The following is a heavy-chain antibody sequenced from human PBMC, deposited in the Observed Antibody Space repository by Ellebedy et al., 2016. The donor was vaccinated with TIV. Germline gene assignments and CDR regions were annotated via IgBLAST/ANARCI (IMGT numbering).Heavy chain of an antibody. CDR2: ISASGDRT. Sequence: GESLKISCAASGFTFSSHHMVWVRQAPGKGLESVASISASGDRTYYADSVKGRFTISRENSKNTLYFQVNSLSAEDTVVYCCARVLTMADYFRYGMDVWGQGTKVTVSS. D-gene: IGHD5-12*01. CDR3: ARVLTMADYFRYGMDV. CDR1: GFTFSSHH. V-gene: IGHV3-23*01. J-gene: IGHJ6*02.